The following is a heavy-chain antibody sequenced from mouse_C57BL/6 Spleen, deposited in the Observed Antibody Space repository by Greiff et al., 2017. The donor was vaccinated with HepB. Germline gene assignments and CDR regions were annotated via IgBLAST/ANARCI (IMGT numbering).Heavy chain of an antibody. CDR1: GYTFTDYN. V-gene: IGHV1-22*01. Sequence: EVQGVESGPELVKPGASVKMSCKASGYTFTDYNMHWVKQSHGKSLEWIGYINPNNGGTSYNQKFKGKATLTVNKSSSTAYMELRSLTSEDSAVYYCARGGGYFDYWGQGTTLTVSS. CDR3: ARGGGYFDY. J-gene: IGHJ2*01. CDR2: INPNNGGT.